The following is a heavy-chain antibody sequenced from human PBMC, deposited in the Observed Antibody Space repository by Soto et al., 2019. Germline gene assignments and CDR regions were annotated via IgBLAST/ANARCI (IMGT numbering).Heavy chain of an antibody. CDR3: ARGLQGASSSSDQE. V-gene: IGHV4-34*01. Sequence: SETLSLTCAVYGGSFSGYYWSWIRQPPGKGLEWIGEINHSGSTNYNPSLKSRVTISVDTSKNQFSLKLSSVTAADTAVYYCARGLQGASSSSDQEWGQGTLVTVSS. J-gene: IGHJ4*02. CDR2: INHSGST. D-gene: IGHD6-6*01. CDR1: GGSFSGYY.